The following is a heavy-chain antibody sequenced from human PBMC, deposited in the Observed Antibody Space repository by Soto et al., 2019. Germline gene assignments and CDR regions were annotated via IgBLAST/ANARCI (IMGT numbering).Heavy chain of an antibody. Sequence: SETLSLTCSVSGTSVSNYYWSWIRQPAGKGLEHIGRIYTSGSTSYNPSLKRRVTMSMDTSQTQIYLNLTSVTAADTAVYYCGGGGIQLSYGFDYWGQGILVTVSS. V-gene: IGHV4-4*07. CDR3: GGGGIQLSYGFDY. D-gene: IGHD5-18*01. CDR2: IYTSGST. CDR1: GTSVSNYY. J-gene: IGHJ4*02.